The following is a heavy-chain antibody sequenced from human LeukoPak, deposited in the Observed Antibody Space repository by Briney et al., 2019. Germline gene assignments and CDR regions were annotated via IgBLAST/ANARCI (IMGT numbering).Heavy chain of an antibody. V-gene: IGHV3-23*01. CDR2: ISGSGGST. Sequence: PGGSLRLSCAASGFTFDDYAMHWVRQAPGKGLEWVSAISGSGGSTYYADSVKGRFTISRDNSKNTLYLQMNSLRAEDTAVYYCAKDPPVVPAATEDYWGQGTLVTVSS. CDR3: AKDPPVVPAATEDY. D-gene: IGHD2-2*01. CDR1: GFTFDDYA. J-gene: IGHJ4*02.